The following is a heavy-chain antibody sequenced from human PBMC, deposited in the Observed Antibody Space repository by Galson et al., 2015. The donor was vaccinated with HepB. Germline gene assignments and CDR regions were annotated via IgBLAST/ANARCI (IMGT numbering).Heavy chain of an antibody. CDR2: ISASGSST. J-gene: IGHJ4*02. CDR1: GFTFSSYA. Sequence: SLRLSCAASGFTFSSYAMSWVRQAPGKGLDWVSLISASGSSTYYADSVKGRFTISSDNSKNTLYLQMNSLSADDTAVYYCAKRSGVNYYDSSGYYHFDYWGQGTLVTVSS. CDR3: AKRSGVNYYDSSGYYHFDY. D-gene: IGHD3-22*01. V-gene: IGHV3-23*01.